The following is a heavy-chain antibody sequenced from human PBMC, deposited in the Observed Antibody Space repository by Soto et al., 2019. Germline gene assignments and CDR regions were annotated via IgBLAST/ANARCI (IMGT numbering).Heavy chain of an antibody. D-gene: IGHD3-3*01. J-gene: IGHJ4*02. V-gene: IGHV1-69*13. CDR2: IIPIFGTA. CDR3: ARGFWSGYLSHRSFDY. Sequence: ASVKVSCKASGGTFSSYAISWVRQAPGQGLEWMGGIIPIFGTANYAQKFQGRVTITADESTSTAYMELSSLRSEDTAVYYCARGFWSGYLSHRSFDYWGQGTLVTVSS. CDR1: GGTFSSYA.